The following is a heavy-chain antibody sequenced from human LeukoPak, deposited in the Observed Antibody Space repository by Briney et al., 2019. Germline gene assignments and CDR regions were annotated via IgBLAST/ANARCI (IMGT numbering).Heavy chain of an antibody. CDR3: AKVKYSSSSSYYYYYMDV. CDR2: IRYDGSNK. J-gene: IGHJ6*03. D-gene: IGHD6-6*01. Sequence: GGSLRLSCAASGFTFSSYGMHWVRQAPGKGLEWVAFIRYDGSNKYYADSVKGRFTISRDNSKNTLYLQMNSLRAEDTAVYYCAKVKYSSSSSYYYYYMDVWGKGTTVTVSS. V-gene: IGHV3-30*02. CDR1: GFTFSSYG.